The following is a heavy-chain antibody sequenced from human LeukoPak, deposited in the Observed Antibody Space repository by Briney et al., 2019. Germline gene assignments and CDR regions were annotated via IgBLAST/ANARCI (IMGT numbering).Heavy chain of an antibody. CDR1: GGTFSSYT. CDR2: FIPILGIA. Sequence: SVKVSCKASGGTFSSYTISWVRQAPGQGLEWMGRFIPILGIANYAQKFQGRVTITADKSTSTAYMELSSLRSEDTAVYYCARGYYDFWSGWSYYFDYWGQGTLVTVSS. V-gene: IGHV1-69*02. D-gene: IGHD3-3*01. CDR3: ARGYYDFWSGWSYYFDY. J-gene: IGHJ4*02.